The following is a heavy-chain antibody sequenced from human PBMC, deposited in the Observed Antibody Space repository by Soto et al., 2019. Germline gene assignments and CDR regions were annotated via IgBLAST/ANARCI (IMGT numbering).Heavy chain of an antibody. Sequence: SETLSLTCTVSGGSISSYYRSWIRQPPGKGLEWIGYIYYSGSTNYNPSLKSRVTISVDTSKNQFSLKLSSVTAADTAVYYCARAVTIFGVVQSMDVSGKGTTVTVSS. D-gene: IGHD3-3*01. V-gene: IGHV4-59*01. J-gene: IGHJ6*03. CDR1: GGSISSYY. CDR2: IYYSGST. CDR3: ARAVTIFGVVQSMDV.